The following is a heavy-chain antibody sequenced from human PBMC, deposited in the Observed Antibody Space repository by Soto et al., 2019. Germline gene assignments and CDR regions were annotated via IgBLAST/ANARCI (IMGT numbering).Heavy chain of an antibody. J-gene: IGHJ4*02. V-gene: IGHV1-46*01. D-gene: IGHD3-22*01. CDR3: ARADYYDSSGFYYDC. Sequence: QVQLVQSGAEVKKPGASVKVSCKASGYIFTNHYIHWVRQAPGQGLEWMGIINPSGGSTNYLQKFQGRITMTRDKSTSTVYMELSSLSSEDTAVYFCARADYYDSSGFYYDCWGQGSLVTVSS. CDR1: GYIFTNHY. CDR2: INPSGGST.